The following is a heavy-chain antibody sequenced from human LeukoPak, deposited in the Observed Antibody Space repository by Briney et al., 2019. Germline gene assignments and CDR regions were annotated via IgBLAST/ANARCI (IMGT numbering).Heavy chain of an antibody. V-gene: IGHV3-53*01. CDR1: GFTVNTNY. J-gene: IGHJ4*02. Sequence: GGSLRLSCAASGFTVNTNYMSWVRQVPGKGLEWVSVIYRDDTTYYADSVKGRFTISRDNSKNTLYLQMSSVRAEDTAVYYCATAAYDSGSYIVNHDYWGQGTLVTVSS. CDR2: IYRDDTT. D-gene: IGHD3-22*01. CDR3: ATAAYDSGSYIVNHDY.